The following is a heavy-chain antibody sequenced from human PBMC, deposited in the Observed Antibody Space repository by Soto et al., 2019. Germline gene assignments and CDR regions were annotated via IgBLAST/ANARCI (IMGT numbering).Heavy chain of an antibody. CDR2: IYHSGST. J-gene: IGHJ4*02. CDR1: GGSISSSNW. D-gene: IGHD3-22*01. Sequence: SETLSLTCAVSGGSISSSNWWSWVRQPPGKGLEWIGEIYHSGSTNYNPSLKSRVTISVDKSKNQFSLKLSSVTAADTAVYYCARVRYDSSGYYYGELDYWGQGTLVTVSS. CDR3: ARVRYDSSGYYYGELDY. V-gene: IGHV4-4*02.